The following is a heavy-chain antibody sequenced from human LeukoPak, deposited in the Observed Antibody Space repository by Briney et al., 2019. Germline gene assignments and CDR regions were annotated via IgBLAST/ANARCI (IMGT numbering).Heavy chain of an antibody. Sequence: PSETLSLTCAVCGGSFSGYYWSWIRQPPGKGLEWIGEINHSGSTNYNPSLKSRVTISVDTSKNQFSLKLSSVTAADTAVYYCARDPYYYDSSGYYPTSRFDYWGQGTLVTVSS. J-gene: IGHJ4*02. CDR3: ARDPYYYDSSGYYPTSRFDY. CDR1: GGSFSGYY. V-gene: IGHV4-34*01. D-gene: IGHD3-22*01. CDR2: INHSGST.